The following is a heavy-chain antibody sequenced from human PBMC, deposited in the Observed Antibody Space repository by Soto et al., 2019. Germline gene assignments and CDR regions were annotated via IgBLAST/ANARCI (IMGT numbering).Heavy chain of an antibody. CDR2: IYYSGST. J-gene: IGHJ5*02. CDR3: ATAKRNYQPGDR. Sequence: SETLSLTCTVSGDSMSSYYWSWIRQPPGKGLEWIGYIYYSGSTTYNPSLRSRVTMSVDTSKNQFSLRLSSVTAADTAVYYCATAKRNYQPGDRWGQGSPVTV. V-gene: IGHV4-59*01. CDR1: GDSMSSYY. D-gene: IGHD1-7*01.